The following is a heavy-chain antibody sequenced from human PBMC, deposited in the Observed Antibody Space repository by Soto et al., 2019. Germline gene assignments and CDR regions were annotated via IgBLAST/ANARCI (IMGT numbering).Heavy chain of an antibody. V-gene: IGHV4-34*01. D-gene: IGHD3-9*01. J-gene: IGHJ4*02. CDR2: INHSGST. Sequence: SETLSLTCAVYGGSFSGYYWSWTRQPPGKGLEWIGEINHSGSTNYNPSLKSRVTISVDTSKNQFSLKLNSVTAADSAVYFCARLEGLATISYYFDFWGPGALVTVSS. CDR1: GGSFSGYY. CDR3: ARLEGLATISYYFDF.